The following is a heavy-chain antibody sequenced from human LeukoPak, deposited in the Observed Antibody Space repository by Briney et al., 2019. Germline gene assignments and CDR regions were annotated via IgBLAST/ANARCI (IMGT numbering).Heavy chain of an antibody. CDR3: ALDGHAFDI. J-gene: IGHJ3*02. D-gene: IGHD5-24*01. Sequence: GASVKVSCKTSGDTFSNFAVSWVRQAPGQGLEWMGGIIHVFGTPNYAQKFQGRVTITTDDLKTTAYLELSSLRSEDTAVYYCALDGHAFDIWGQGTMVTVSS. CDR2: IIHVFGTP. V-gene: IGHV1-69*05. CDR1: GDTFSNFA.